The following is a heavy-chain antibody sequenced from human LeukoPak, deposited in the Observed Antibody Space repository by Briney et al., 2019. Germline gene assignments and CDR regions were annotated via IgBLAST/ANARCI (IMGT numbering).Heavy chain of an antibody. CDR2: INHSGST. Sequence: SETLSLTCAVYGGSFSGYYWSWIRQPPGKGLEWIGEINHSGSTNYNPSLKSRVTISVDTSKNQFSLKLSSVTAADTAVYYCARDSGAADVRFDPWGQGTLVTVSS. V-gene: IGHV4-34*01. CDR3: ARDSGAADVRFDP. J-gene: IGHJ5*02. D-gene: IGHD6-13*01. CDR1: GGSFSGYY.